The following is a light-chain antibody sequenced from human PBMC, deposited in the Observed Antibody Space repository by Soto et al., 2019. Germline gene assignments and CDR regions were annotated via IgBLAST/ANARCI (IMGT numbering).Light chain of an antibody. CDR3: SSYTSSRTSV. J-gene: IGLJ1*01. Sequence: QSVLTQPASVSGSPGQSITISCTGTSSVVGGYNYVSWYQQHPGKAPKLMIYDVSNRPSGVSNRFSGSKSGNTASLTISGLQAEDDADYYCSSYTSSRTSVFGTGTKVTVL. V-gene: IGLV2-14*01. CDR1: SSVVGGYNY. CDR2: DVS.